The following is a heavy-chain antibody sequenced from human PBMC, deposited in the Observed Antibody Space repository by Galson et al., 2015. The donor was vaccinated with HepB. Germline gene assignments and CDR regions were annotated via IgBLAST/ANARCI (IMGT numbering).Heavy chain of an antibody. CDR1: GFTFSSYA. V-gene: IGHV3-23*01. J-gene: IGHJ4*02. CDR3: AKSIVIVPAAKGPNYYFDY. D-gene: IGHD2-2*01. Sequence: SLRLSCADSGFTFSSYAMSWVRQAPGKGLEWVSAISGSGGSTYYADSVKGRFTISRDNSKNTLYLQMNSLRAEDTAIYYCAKSIVIVPAAKGPNYYFDYWGQVTLFTVSS. CDR2: ISGSGGST.